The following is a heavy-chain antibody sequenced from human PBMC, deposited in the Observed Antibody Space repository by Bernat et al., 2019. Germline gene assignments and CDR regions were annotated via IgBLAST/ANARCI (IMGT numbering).Heavy chain of an antibody. V-gene: IGHV2-70*15. Sequence: QVPLRESGPALVKPTQTLTLTCTFSGFSLSTSGMCVSWIRQPPGKALEWLARIDWDDDKYYSTSLKTRLTISKDTSKNQVVLTMTNMDPVDTATYYCARHIAVAGWFDPWGQGTLVTVSS. D-gene: IGHD6-19*01. CDR1: GFSLSTSGMC. CDR3: ARHIAVAGWFDP. J-gene: IGHJ5*02. CDR2: IDWDDDK.